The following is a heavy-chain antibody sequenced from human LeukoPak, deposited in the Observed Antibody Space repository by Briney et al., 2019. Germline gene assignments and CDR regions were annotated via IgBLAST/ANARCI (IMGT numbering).Heavy chain of an antibody. V-gene: IGHV4-34*01. CDR1: GGSFSGYY. CDR3: ARDCSSTSCCTEGFDY. CDR2: INHSGST. J-gene: IGHJ4*02. D-gene: IGHD2-2*02. Sequence: SKTLSLTCAVYGGSFSGYYWSWIRQPPGKGLEWIGEINHSGSTNYNPSLKSRVTISVDTSKNQFSLKLSSVTAADTAVYYCARDCSSTSCCTEGFDYWGQGTLVTVSS.